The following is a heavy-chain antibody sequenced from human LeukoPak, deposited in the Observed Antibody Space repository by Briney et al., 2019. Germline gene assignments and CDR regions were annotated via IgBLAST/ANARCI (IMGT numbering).Heavy chain of an antibody. J-gene: IGHJ4*02. CDR2: IYYSGST. V-gene: IGHV4-59*01. D-gene: IGHD6-13*01. CDR1: GGSISRYY. CDR3: ARGAVAGYTNAPLDY. Sequence: PSETLSLTCTVSGGSISRYYWSWIRRPPGKGLEWIGYIYYSGSTNYNPSLKSRVSISVDTSKNQFSLKLSSVTAADTAVYYCARGAVAGYTNAPLDYWGQGTVVTVSS.